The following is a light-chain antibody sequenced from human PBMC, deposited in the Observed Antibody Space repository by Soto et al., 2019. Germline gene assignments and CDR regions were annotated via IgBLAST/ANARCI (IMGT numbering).Light chain of an antibody. Sequence: QSVLTQPPSASGTPGQRVAISCSGGSSDIGSNPVNWYLHLPGEAPKLLIYRDNQRPSGVPDRFSGSNSGTSASLTISGLQSEDEADYFCSAWDDNIYGPVFGGGTKLTVL. CDR1: SSDIGSNP. CDR2: RDN. CDR3: SAWDDNIYGPV. J-gene: IGLJ2*01. V-gene: IGLV1-44*01.